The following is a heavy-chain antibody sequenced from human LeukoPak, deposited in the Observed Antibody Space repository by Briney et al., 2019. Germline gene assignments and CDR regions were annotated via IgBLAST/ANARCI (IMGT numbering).Heavy chain of an antibody. J-gene: IGHJ6*03. V-gene: IGHV5-51*01. CDR3: ARHGGTGTTHYYYYYMDV. CDR1: GYSFTSYW. CDR2: IYPVDSDT. Sequence: GESLKSSCKGSGYSFTSYWIGWVRQMPGKGLECMGIIYPVDSDTRYSPSFQGQVTISADKSISTAYLQWSSLKASDTAMYYCARHGGTGTTHYYYYYMDVWGKGTTVTVSS. D-gene: IGHD1-7*01.